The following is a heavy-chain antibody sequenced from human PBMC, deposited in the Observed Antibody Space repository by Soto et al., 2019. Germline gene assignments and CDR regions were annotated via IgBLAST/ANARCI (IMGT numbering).Heavy chain of an antibody. CDR3: ARAISGYVT. CDR2: INTGNGNT. Sequence: QVQLVQSGAEVKKPGASVKVSCKASGITSTTYAIHWVRQAPGQGLEWMGWINTGNGNTKYSQRFLGRVSLTTDTSACTASMDLSSPTPEDTADYYSARAISGYVTWAQGTLLTASS. D-gene: IGHD5-12*01. J-gene: IGHJ5*02. V-gene: IGHV1-3*04. CDR1: GITSTTYA.